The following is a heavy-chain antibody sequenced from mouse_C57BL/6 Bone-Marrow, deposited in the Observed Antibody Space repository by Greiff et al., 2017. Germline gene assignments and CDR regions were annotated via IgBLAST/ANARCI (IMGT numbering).Heavy chain of an antibody. CDR1: YFAFMASA. V-gene: IGHV1-49*01. CDR2: FTMYSDAT. D-gene: IGHD2-4*01. J-gene: IGHJ4*01. CDR3: ARSGGYYDYDNYAMDY. Sequence: LKPSGAELVRPGSSVKLSCKDSYFAFMASAMHWVKQRPGHGLEWIGSFTMYSDATEYSENFKGKATLTANTSSSTAYMELSSLTSEDSAVYYCARSGGYYDYDNYAMDYWGQGTSVTVSS.